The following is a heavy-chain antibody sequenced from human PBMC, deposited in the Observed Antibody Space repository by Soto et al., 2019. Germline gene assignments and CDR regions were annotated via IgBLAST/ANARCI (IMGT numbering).Heavy chain of an antibody. CDR2: IDWDDDK. V-gene: IGHV2-70*01. CDR1: GFSLSTSGMC. Sequence: SGATIVNPAQTLPLTCTLCGFSLSTSGMCVSWIRQPPGKALEWLALIDWDDDKYYSTSLKTRLTISKDTSKNQVVLTMTNMDPVDTATYYCARGYVEMATIEFDYWGQGTLVTVSS. D-gene: IGHD5-12*01. J-gene: IGHJ4*02. CDR3: ARGYVEMATIEFDY.